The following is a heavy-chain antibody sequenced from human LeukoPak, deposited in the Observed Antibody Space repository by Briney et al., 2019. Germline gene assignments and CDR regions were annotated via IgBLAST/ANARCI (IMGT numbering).Heavy chain of an antibody. Sequence: ASVKVSCKASGGTFSSYAISWVRQAPGQGLEWMGWISAYNGNTNYAQKLQGRVTMTTDTSTSTAYMELRSLRSDDTAVYYCARDSVFWSGYYTYDYWGQGTLVTVSS. CDR1: GGTFSSYA. V-gene: IGHV1-18*01. CDR3: ARDSVFWSGYYTYDY. J-gene: IGHJ4*02. D-gene: IGHD3-3*01. CDR2: ISAYNGNT.